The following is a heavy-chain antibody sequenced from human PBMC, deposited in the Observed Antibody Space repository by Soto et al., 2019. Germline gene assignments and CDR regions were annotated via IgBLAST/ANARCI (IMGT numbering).Heavy chain of an antibody. CDR3: ARDRFTIFGVVIIPHYYYGMDV. CDR2: TYYRSKWYN. D-gene: IGHD3-3*01. Sequence: SQTLSLTCAISGDSVSINSAAWNCIRHSPSRVLDWLGRTYYRSKWYNDYAVSVKSRITINPDTSKNQFSLQLNSVTPEDTAVYYCARDRFTIFGVVIIPHYYYGMDVWGQGTTVTVSS. CDR1: GDSVSINSAA. J-gene: IGHJ6*02. V-gene: IGHV6-1*01.